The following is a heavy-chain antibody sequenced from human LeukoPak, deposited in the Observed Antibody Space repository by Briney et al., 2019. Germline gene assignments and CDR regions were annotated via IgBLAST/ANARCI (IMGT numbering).Heavy chain of an antibody. CDR3: ARDLTYSGYDQVDY. CDR1: GYTFTGYY. D-gene: IGHD5-12*01. J-gene: IGHJ4*02. V-gene: IGHV1-2*06. Sequence: ASVKVSCKASGYTFTGYYMHWVRQAPGQGLEWMGRINPNSGDTNYAQKFQGRVTMTRDTSISTAYMELSRLRSDDTAVYYCARDLTYSGYDQVDYWGQGTLVTVSS. CDR2: INPNSGDT.